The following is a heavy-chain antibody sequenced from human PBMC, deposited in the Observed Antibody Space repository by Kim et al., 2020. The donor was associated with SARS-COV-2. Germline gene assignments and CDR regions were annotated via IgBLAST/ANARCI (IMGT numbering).Heavy chain of an antibody. V-gene: IGHV3-23*01. Sequence: GGSLRLSCAASGFTFSSYAMSWVRQAPGKGLEWVSAISGSGGSTYYADSVKGRFTISRDNSKNTLYLQMNSLRAEDTAVYYCAIIAVAGTVGRREYFQHWGQGTLVTVSS. D-gene: IGHD6-19*01. CDR3: AIIAVAGTVGRREYFQH. CDR2: ISGSGGST. J-gene: IGHJ1*01. CDR1: GFTFSSYA.